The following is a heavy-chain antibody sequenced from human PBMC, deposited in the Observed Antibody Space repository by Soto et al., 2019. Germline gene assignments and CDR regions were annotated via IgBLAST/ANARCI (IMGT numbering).Heavy chain of an antibody. D-gene: IGHD6-13*01. Sequence: GSLRLSCPASVFTFSDYYMSWIREAPGKGLEWVSYISSSGSTIYYADSVKGRFTISRDNAKNSLYLQMNSLRAEDTAVYYCVQPAAAATDYWRQGTLVTVS. CDR3: VQPAAAATDY. CDR2: ISSSGSTI. J-gene: IGHJ4*02. V-gene: IGHV3-11*01. CDR1: VFTFSDYY.